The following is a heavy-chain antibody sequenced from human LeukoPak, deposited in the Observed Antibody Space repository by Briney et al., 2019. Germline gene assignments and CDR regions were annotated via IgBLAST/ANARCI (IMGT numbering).Heavy chain of an antibody. CDR3: ARDPAVMVRGVISYFDY. J-gene: IGHJ4*02. Sequence: SVKVSCKASGGTFSSYAISWVRQAPGQGLEWMGGIIPIFGTANYAQKFQGRVTITADESTSIAYMELSSLRSEDTAVYYCARDPAVMVRGVISYFDYWGQGTLVTVSS. CDR1: GGTFSSYA. V-gene: IGHV1-69*13. CDR2: IIPIFGTA. D-gene: IGHD3-10*01.